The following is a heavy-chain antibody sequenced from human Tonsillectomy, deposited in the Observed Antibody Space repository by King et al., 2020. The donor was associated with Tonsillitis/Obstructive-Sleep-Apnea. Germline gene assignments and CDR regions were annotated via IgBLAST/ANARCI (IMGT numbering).Heavy chain of an antibody. D-gene: IGHD2/OR15-2a*01. Sequence: VQLQQWGAGLLKPSETLSLTCAVSGGSLSDYYWSWIRQPPGKGLEWIGEISHSGRTNYNPSLETRVAMSVDTSKNQFSLKLISVTAADTAVYYCARTGKVTPIDSIGIRGNWFDPWGPGTLVTVSS. CDR3: ARTGKVTPIDSIGIRGNWFDP. CDR2: ISHSGRT. CDR1: GGSLSDYY. J-gene: IGHJ5*02. V-gene: IGHV4-34*01.